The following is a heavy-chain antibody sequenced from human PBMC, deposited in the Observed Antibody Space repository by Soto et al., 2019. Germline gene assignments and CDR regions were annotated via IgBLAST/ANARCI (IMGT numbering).Heavy chain of an antibody. Sequence: SETLSLTCTVSGGSISSAAYCWSWIRQSPDKGLEWIGHIYDGGTTYSSPSLKGRVTISADTSETQFSLKLNSVSAADTAVSYCARGACGEKDDYRGQRNQGTASS. D-gene: IGHD3-16*01. CDR1: GGSISSAAYC. V-gene: IGHV4-30-4*01. CDR3: ARGACGEKDDY. J-gene: IGHJ4*02. CDR2: IYDGGTT.